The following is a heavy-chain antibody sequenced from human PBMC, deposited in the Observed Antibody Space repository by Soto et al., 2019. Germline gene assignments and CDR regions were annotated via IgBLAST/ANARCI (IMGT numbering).Heavy chain of an antibody. D-gene: IGHD6-6*01. CDR3: ARPTSIAARPFDY. V-gene: IGHV3-21*01. CDR2: ISSSSSYI. Sequence: GGSLRLSCAASGFTFSSYSMNWVRQAPGKGLEWVSSISSSSSYIYYADSVKGRFTISRDNAKNSLYLQMNSLRAEDTAVYYCARPTSIAARPFDYWGQGTLVTASS. CDR1: GFTFSSYS. J-gene: IGHJ4*02.